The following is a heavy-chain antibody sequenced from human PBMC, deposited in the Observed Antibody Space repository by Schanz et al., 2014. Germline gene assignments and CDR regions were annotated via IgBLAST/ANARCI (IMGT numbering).Heavy chain of an antibody. CDR2: IYSGGNT. Sequence: DVQLVESGGGLVQPGGSLRLSCAASGFTVSSNYMSWVRQAPGKGLEWVSTIYSGGNTYYADSVRGRFTISRDDSKNTLYLQMNSLRPEDTAVYYCAKEDRNHNSDYVYWGQGTLVTVSS. J-gene: IGHJ4*02. D-gene: IGHD3-22*01. V-gene: IGHV3-66*02. CDR1: GFTVSSNY. CDR3: AKEDRNHNSDYVY.